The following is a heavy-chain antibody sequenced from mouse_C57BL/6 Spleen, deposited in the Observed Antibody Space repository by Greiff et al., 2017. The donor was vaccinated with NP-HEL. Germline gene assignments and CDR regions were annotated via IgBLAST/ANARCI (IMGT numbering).Heavy chain of an antibody. CDR1: GYTFTSYW. D-gene: IGHD2-1*01. CDR2: IHPNRGST. J-gene: IGHJ1*03. V-gene: IGHV1-64*01. CDR3: AVYGNYDWYFDV. Sequence: VQLQQPGAELVKPGASVKLSCKASGYTFTSYWMHWVKQRPGQGLEWIGMIHPNRGSTNYNEKFKSKATLTVDKSSSTAYMQLSSLTSEDSAVYYCAVYGNYDWYFDVWGTGTTVTVSS.